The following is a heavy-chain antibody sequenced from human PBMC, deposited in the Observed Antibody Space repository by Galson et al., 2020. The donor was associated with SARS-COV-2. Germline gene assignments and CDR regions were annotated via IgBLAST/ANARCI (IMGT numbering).Heavy chain of an antibody. CDR1: GFTFSSYE. D-gene: IGHD3-16*02. CDR2: ISSSGSTI. J-gene: IGHJ6*02. V-gene: IGHV3-48*03. Sequence: SLRLSCAASGFTFSSYEMNWVRQAPGKGLEWVSYISSSGSTIYYADSVKGRFTISRDNAKNTLYLQMNSLRAEDTAVYYCARIPMITFGGVIDPGYYGMDVWGQGTTVTVSS. CDR3: ARIPMITFGGVIDPGYYGMDV.